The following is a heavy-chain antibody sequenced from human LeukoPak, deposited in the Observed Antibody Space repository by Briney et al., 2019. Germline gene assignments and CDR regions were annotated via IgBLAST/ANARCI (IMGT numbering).Heavy chain of an antibody. CDR1: GYTFTSYY. J-gene: IGHJ4*02. CDR3: PRDRTDYYDSSGYHDY. CDR2: INPSGGST. Sequence: GASVRVSCKASGYTFTSYYMHWVRQAPGQGLEWMGIINPSGGSTSYAQKFQGRVTMPRDTSTSTVYMELSSLRPEATAVYYCPRDRTDYYDSSGYHDYWGQGTLVTVSS. V-gene: IGHV1-46*01. D-gene: IGHD3-22*01.